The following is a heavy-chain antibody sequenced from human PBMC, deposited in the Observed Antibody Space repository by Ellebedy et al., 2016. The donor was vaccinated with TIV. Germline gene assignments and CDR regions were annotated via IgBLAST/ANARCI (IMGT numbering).Heavy chain of an antibody. CDR1: GFTFSDYY. Sequence: GGSLRLXXAASGFTFSDYYMSWIRQAPGKGLEWVSYISSSGSTIYYADSVKGRFTISRDNAKNSLYLQMNSLRAEDTAVYYCARDGTLSSGWYHYYYGMDVWGQGTTVTVSS. CDR3: ARDGTLSSGWYHYYYGMDV. D-gene: IGHD6-19*01. J-gene: IGHJ6*02. V-gene: IGHV3-11*01. CDR2: ISSSGSTI.